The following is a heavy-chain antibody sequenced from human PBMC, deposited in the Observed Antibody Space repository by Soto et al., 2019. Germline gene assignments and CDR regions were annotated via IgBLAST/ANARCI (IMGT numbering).Heavy chain of an antibody. D-gene: IGHD6-19*01. CDR3: ARRSSGWYDYYYYGMDV. Sequence: VGSLRLSCAASGFTFSSYGMHWVRQAPGKGLEWVAVISYDGSNKYYADSVKGRFTISRDNSKNTLYLQMNSLRAEDTAVYYCARRSSGWYDYYYYGMDVWGQGTTVTVSS. J-gene: IGHJ6*02. V-gene: IGHV3-30*03. CDR1: GFTFSSYG. CDR2: ISYDGSNK.